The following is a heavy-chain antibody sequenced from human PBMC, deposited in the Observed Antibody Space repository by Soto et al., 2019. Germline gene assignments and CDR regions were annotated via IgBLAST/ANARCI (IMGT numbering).Heavy chain of an antibody. D-gene: IGHD3-22*01. CDR2: INAGNGNT. CDR3: ARCYYDSSGYSEESYGMDV. V-gene: IGHV1-3*01. J-gene: IGHJ6*02. CDR1: GYTFTSYA. Sequence: GASVKVSCKASGYTFTSYAMHWVRQAPGQRHEWMGWINAGNGNTKYSQKFQGRVTITRDTSASTAYMELSRLRSEDTAVYYCARCYYDSSGYSEESYGMDVWGQRTTVTVSS.